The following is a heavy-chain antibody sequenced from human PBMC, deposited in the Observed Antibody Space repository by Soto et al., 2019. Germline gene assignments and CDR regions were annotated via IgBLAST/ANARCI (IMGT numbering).Heavy chain of an antibody. D-gene: IGHD2-2*01. CDR2: INAGNGNT. CDR1: GYTFTSYA. CDR3: ARDGKVPAATRDYYYYYYMDV. J-gene: IGHJ6*03. Sequence: GASVKVSCKASGYTFTSYAMHWVRQAPGQRLEWMGWINAGNGNTKYSQKFQGRVTITRDTSASTAYMELSSLRSEDTAVYYCARDGKVPAATRDYYYYYYMDVWGKGTTVTVSS. V-gene: IGHV1-3*01.